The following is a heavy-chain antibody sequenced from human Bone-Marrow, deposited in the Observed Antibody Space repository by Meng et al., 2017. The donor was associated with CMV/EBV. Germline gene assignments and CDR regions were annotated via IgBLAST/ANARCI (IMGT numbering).Heavy chain of an antibody. J-gene: IGHJ6*02. Sequence: ESLKISCTVSGGSISGYFWSWIRQPPGKGLEWIGYIHYSGSTNYSPSLKSRVTVSVDTSKNQFSLKLTSVTAADTAVYYCARAGGFGSYSGMDVWGQGTTVTV. D-gene: IGHD3-10*01. CDR3: ARAGGFGSYSGMDV. CDR2: IHYSGST. CDR1: GGSISGYF. V-gene: IGHV4-59*01.